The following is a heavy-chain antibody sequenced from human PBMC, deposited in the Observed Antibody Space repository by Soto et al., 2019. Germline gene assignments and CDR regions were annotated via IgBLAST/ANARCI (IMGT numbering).Heavy chain of an antibody. CDR1: GFTVSNTS. V-gene: IGHV3-66*01. Sequence: EEQLVESGGDLVQPGGSLRLSCAASGFTVSNTSIGWVRQAPGKGLEWVSLIYSGGSTYYADSVKGRFTISRDSSKNTLYLQMNSLRAEDTAMYYCAAYSHKGYWGQGTLVTVSS. CDR3: AAYSHKGY. J-gene: IGHJ4*02. CDR2: IYSGGST. D-gene: IGHD3-16*01.